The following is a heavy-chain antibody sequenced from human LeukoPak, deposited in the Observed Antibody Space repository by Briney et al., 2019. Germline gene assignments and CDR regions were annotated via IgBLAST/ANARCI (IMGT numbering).Heavy chain of an antibody. D-gene: IGHD3-9*01. CDR1: GFTFSTYS. J-gene: IGHJ4*02. V-gene: IGHV3-21*01. Sequence: GGSLRLSCAASGFTFSTYSMNWVRQAPGKGLEWVSSISTSSSYIYYADSLKGRFTISRDNAKNSLCLQMNSLRAEDTAVYYCATGHHDILTGYSMFYFDYWGQGTLVTVSS. CDR2: ISTSSSYI. CDR3: ATGHHDILTGYSMFYFDY.